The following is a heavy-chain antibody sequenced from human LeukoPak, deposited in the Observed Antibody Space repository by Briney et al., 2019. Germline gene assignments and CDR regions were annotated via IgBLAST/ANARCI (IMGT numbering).Heavy chain of an antibody. V-gene: IGHV1-69*01. Sequence: SVTVSCXASGGTFSSYAISWVRQAPGQGLEWMGGIIPIFGTANYAQKFQGRVTITADEATSTAYMELSSLRSEDTAVYYCARDGTISRFDYWGQGTLVTVSS. CDR2: IIPIFGTA. CDR3: ARDGTISRFDY. J-gene: IGHJ4*02. D-gene: IGHD3-3*01. CDR1: GGTFSSYA.